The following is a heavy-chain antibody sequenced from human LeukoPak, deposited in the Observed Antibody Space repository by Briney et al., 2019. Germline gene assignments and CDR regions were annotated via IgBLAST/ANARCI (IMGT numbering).Heavy chain of an antibody. J-gene: IGHJ4*02. CDR2: IYAGGNT. V-gene: IGHV3-66*01. Sequence: PGGSLRLSCAVSGFTVSSNYMSWGRQAPGKGLEWVSIIYAGGNTYFTDSVKGRFIISRDNSKNTVYLQMNSLRAEDTAVYYCAREDGSSSYFDYWGQGALVTVSS. CDR3: AREDGSSSYFDY. CDR1: GFTVSSNY. D-gene: IGHD5-24*01.